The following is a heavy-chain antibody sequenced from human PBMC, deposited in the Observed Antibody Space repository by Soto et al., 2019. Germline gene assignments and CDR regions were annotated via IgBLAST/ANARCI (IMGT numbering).Heavy chain of an antibody. CDR1: GFTFSSYA. V-gene: IGHV3-23*01. CDR3: ASAAREYYYYGMDV. Sequence: GGSLRRSCAASGFTFSSYAISWVRQAPVQGLEWVSAISGSGGSTYYADSVKGRFTISRDNSKNTLYLQMNSLRAEDTAVYYCASAAREYYYYGMDVWGQGTTVTVSS. CDR2: ISGSGGST. J-gene: IGHJ6*02.